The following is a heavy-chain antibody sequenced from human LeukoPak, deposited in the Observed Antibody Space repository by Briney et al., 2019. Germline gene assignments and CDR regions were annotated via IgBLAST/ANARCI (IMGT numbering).Heavy chain of an antibody. D-gene: IGHD6-19*01. CDR3: AKPISGGLAVTADWFHP. CDR1: GFAFSVYA. J-gene: IGHJ5*01. CDR2: TNANSGTT. Sequence: PGGSLRLSCTASGFAFSVYAMSWLRQPPGKGLEWVSTTNANSGTTSYAASVRGRFTISRDNSKNTLCLQLNTLRADDTATYYCAKPISGGLAVTADWFHPWGQGTLVVVSS. V-gene: IGHV3-23*01.